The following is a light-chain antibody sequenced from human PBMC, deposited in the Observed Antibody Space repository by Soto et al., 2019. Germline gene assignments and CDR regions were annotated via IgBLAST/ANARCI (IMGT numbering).Light chain of an antibody. V-gene: IGKV1-5*01. Sequence: DIQMTQSPSTLSAFEGDRVTITCRASQRISNWLAWYQQKPGKVPKVLIYDASSLEYGVPSRFSGSGSGTEFSLTLSCLQPDDSATYYCQQYHTYWTFGQGTKVEV. CDR2: DAS. CDR3: QQYHTYWT. CDR1: QRISNW. J-gene: IGKJ1*01.